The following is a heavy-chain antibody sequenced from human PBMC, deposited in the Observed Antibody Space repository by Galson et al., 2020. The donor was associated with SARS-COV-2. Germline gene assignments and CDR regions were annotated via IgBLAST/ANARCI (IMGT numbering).Heavy chain of an antibody. D-gene: IGHD3-22*01. J-gene: IGHJ3*02. CDR3: AVWDALSYYDSSGSDAFDI. CDR2: ISSSSSTI. Sequence: GGSLRLSCAASGFTFSSYSMNWVRQAPGKGLEWVSYISSSSSTIYYADSVKGRFTISRDNAKNSLYLQMNSLRDEDTAVYYCAVWDALSYYDSSGSDAFDIWGQGTMVTVSS. CDR1: GFTFSSYS. V-gene: IGHV3-48*02.